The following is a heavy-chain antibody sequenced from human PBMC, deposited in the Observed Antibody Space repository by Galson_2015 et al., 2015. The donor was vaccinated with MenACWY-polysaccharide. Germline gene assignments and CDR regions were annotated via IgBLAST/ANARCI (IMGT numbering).Heavy chain of an antibody. D-gene: IGHD2-15*01. CDR3: AREGSRIVFHAFDT. V-gene: IGHV3-33*01. Sequence: SLRLSCAASGSRFSNSGMHWVRQAPGKGLESVAVIQYDGSKIVHADSVKGRFTIPRDNSKNTVFLEMNTLGAEDTAVYYCAREGSRIVFHAFDTWGQGTMVTVSS. CDR2: IQYDGSKI. J-gene: IGHJ3*02. CDR1: GSRFSNSG.